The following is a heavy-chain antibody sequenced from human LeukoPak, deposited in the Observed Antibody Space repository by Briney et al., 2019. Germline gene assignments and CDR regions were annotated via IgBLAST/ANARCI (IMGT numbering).Heavy chain of an antibody. V-gene: IGHV1-2*02. CDR3: ASQSPYCSGGSCYRGGY. J-gene: IGHJ4*02. D-gene: IGHD2-15*01. CDR2: INPNSGGT. CDR1: GYTFTGYY. Sequence: ASVKVSCKASGYTFTGYYMHWVRQAPGQGLEWMGWINPNSGGTNYAQKFQGRVTMTRDTSISTAYMELSRLRSDDTAVYYCASQSPYCSGGSCYRGGYWGQGTLVTVSS.